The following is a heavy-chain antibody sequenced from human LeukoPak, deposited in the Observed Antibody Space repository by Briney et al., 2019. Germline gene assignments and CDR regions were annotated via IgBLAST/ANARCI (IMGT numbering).Heavy chain of an antibody. CDR1: GGTFSSYA. Sequence: GSSVKVSCKASGGTFSSYAISWVRQAPGQGLEWMGRLIPMLGIANYAQKFQGRVTITADESTSTAYMELSSLRSEDTAVYYCARGGCSSTSCYLVRAYYFDYWGQGTLVTVSS. V-gene: IGHV1-69*04. CDR2: LIPMLGIA. D-gene: IGHD2-2*01. J-gene: IGHJ4*02. CDR3: ARGGCSSTSCYLVRAYYFDY.